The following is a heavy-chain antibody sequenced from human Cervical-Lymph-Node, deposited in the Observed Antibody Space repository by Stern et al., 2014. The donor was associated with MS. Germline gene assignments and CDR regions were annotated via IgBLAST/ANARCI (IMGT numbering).Heavy chain of an antibody. CDR3: ARSAIEIAAPGHFDY. V-gene: IGHV1-2*06. Sequence: QVQLVQSGAEVKKPGASGKVSCKASGYTFTGHFMHWVRQAPGQGHEWMGRIHPHSGGTEYAQKFQGRVTMTRDTSISTAYMELSRLRSDDKAVYYCARSAIEIAAPGHFDYWGQGTLVTVSS. D-gene: IGHD6-13*01. J-gene: IGHJ4*02. CDR1: GYTFTGHF. CDR2: IHPHSGGT.